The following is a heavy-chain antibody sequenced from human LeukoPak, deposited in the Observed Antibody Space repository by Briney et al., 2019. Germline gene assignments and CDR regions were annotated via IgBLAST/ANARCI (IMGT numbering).Heavy chain of an antibody. CDR3: ARQEGGTMVRGPPLSWFDP. J-gene: IGHJ5*02. D-gene: IGHD3-10*01. CDR1: GYSCTSYW. CDR2: IDPSDSYT. Sequence: GESLKISCKGSGYSCTSYWISWVRQMPGKGLEWMGRIDPSDSYTNYSPSFQGHVTISADKSISTAYLQWSSLKASDTAMYYCARQEGGTMVRGPPLSWFDPWGQGTLVTVSS. V-gene: IGHV5-10-1*01.